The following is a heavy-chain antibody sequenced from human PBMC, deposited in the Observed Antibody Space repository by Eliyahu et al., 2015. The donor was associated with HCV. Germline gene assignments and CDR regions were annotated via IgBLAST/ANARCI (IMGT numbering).Heavy chain of an antibody. CDR2: IYYSGST. Sequence: QVHLQESGPGLVKPSETLSLTCTISGGSITSYYWNWIRQPPGKGLEWIGYIYYSGSTNYNPSLKSRVIISVDTSKNQFSLKLSSVTAADTAVYYCARGNAFDFWGQGTMVTVSS. V-gene: IGHV4-59*01. CDR1: GGSITSYY. J-gene: IGHJ3*01. CDR3: ARGNAFDF.